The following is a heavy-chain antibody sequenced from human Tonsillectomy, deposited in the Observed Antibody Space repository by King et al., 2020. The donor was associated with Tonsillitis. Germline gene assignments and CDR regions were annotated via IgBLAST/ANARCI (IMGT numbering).Heavy chain of an antibody. V-gene: IGHV3-30*04. CDR1: GFTFSNYA. D-gene: IGHD6-6*01. CDR2: ISYDGSKR. J-gene: IGHJ4*02. CDR3: ARDVPFEYSTWYHFDY. Sequence: VQLVESGGDVVQPGRSLRLSCAASGFTFSNYAMHWVRQAPGKGPEWVAVISYDGSKRYYADSVKGRFIISRDNFKNTLYLQMNNLRVEDTAVYYCARDVPFEYSTWYHFDYWGQGTLVTVSS.